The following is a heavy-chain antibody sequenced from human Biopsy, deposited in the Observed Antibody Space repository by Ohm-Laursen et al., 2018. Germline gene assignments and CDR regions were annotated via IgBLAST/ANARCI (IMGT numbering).Heavy chain of an antibody. CDR3: ARERQFRFLEGAFDY. J-gene: IGHJ4*02. CDR2: ISSGGRA. CDR1: GGSISDDY. Sequence: SDTLSLTWAVSGGSISDDYWNWIRQPPGKGLQVIGYISSGGRAKYNPSLKSRLTISLDTPKNQLSLRLSSVTAADSAIYYCARERQFRFLEGAFDYWGQGILVTVSS. D-gene: IGHD3-3*01. V-gene: IGHV4-59*01.